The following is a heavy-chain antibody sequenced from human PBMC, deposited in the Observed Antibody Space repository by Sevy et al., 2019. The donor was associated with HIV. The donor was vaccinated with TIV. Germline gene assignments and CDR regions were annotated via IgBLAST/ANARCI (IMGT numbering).Heavy chain of an antibody. V-gene: IGHV3-23*01. J-gene: IGHJ4*02. Sequence: GGSLRLSCAASGFTFNSYAMNCVRQAPGKGLEWVSTITGSGATTYYADSVRGRFTISRDRSKDTLYLQMNSLRVEDTAVYYCAKVEAYYDFSSGFYFDHWGQGTPVTVSS. CDR1: GFTFNSYA. CDR3: AKVEAYYDFSSGFYFDH. D-gene: IGHD3-3*01. CDR2: ITGSGATT.